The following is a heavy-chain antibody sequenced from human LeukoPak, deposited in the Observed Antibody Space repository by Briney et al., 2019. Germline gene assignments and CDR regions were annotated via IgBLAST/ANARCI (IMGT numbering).Heavy chain of an antibody. Sequence: SETLSLTCTVSGGSISSGGYYWSWIRQHPGKGLEWIGYIYYSGSTYYNPSLKSRVTISVDTSKNQFSPKLSSVTAADTAVYYCARETYYYDSSGPYGDAFDIWGQGTMVTVSS. V-gene: IGHV4-31*03. CDR2: IYYSGST. D-gene: IGHD3-22*01. CDR1: GGSISSGGYY. CDR3: ARETYYYDSSGPYGDAFDI. J-gene: IGHJ3*02.